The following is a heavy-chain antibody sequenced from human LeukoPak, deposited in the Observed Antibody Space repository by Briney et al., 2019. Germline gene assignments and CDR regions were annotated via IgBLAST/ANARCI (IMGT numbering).Heavy chain of an antibody. D-gene: IGHD2-2*01. CDR1: GGSISNYY. Sequence: PSETLSLTCTVSGGSISNYYWSWIRQPPGKGLEWIGYIYYSGSTSYNPSLRSRATMSVDTSKKFFSLHMTSVTAADTAVYYCATGGLRYCSTTSCLGYWGQGTLVTVAS. CDR2: IYYSGST. CDR3: ATGGLRYCSTTSCLGY. V-gene: IGHV4-59*01. J-gene: IGHJ4*02.